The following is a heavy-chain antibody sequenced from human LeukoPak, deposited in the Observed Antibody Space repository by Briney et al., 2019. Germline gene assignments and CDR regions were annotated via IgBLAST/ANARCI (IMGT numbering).Heavy chain of an antibody. D-gene: IGHD6-13*01. J-gene: IGHJ6*02. CDR2: ISAYNGNT. CDR1: GGTFSNYA. V-gene: IGHV1-18*01. Sequence: ASVKVSCKASGGTFSNYAISWVRQAPGQGLEWMGWISAYNGNTNYAQKLQGRVTMTTDTSTSTAYMELRSLRSDDTAVYYCARDPDSSSWYHYYYGMDVWGQGTTVTVSS. CDR3: ARDPDSSSWYHYYYGMDV.